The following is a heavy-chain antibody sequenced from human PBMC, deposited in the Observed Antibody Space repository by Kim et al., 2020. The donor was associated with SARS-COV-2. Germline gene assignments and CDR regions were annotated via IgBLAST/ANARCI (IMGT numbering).Heavy chain of an antibody. CDR1: GFTFDDYA. V-gene: IGHV3-9*01. CDR3: AKDLSVSSRSTWSYY. J-gene: IGHJ4*01. Sequence: GGSLRLSCAASGFTFDDYAMHWIRQAPGKGLEWVSCISRSSCSIGYADSVKGRFTISRDNAKNSLYLQMNSLRTDDTSLSYCAKDLSVSSRSTWSYYW. D-gene: IGHD6-13*01. CDR2: ISRSSCSI.